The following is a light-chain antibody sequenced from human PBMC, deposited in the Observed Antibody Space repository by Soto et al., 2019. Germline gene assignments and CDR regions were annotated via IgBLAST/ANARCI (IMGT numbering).Light chain of an antibody. CDR1: RSVSSY. J-gene: IGKJ1*01. CDR3: QQRSNWPRT. CDR2: DAS. Sequence: EIVLTQSPATLSLSPGESATLSCRATRSVSSYLAWYQQKPGQAPRLLIYDASSRPTDIPARFSGSGSGTDFTLTISSLEPEDFALYYCQQRSNWPRTFGQGTKVDI. V-gene: IGKV3-11*01.